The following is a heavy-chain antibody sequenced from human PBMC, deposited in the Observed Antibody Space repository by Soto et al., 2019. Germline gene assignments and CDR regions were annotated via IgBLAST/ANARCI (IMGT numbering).Heavy chain of an antibody. J-gene: IGHJ4*02. CDR3: ARSSGYYSIDDY. Sequence: QVQLVQSGAEEKKPGASVKVSCKASGYTFTSYAMHWVRQAPGQRLEWMGWINAGNGNTKYSQKFQGRVTITRDTSASTAHMELSSLRSEDPAVYYCARSSGYYSIDDYWGQGTLVTVSS. D-gene: IGHD3-22*01. V-gene: IGHV1-3*05. CDR2: INAGNGNT. CDR1: GYTFTSYA.